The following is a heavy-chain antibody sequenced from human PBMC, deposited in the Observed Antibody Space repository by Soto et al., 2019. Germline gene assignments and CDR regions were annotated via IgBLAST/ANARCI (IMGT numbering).Heavy chain of an antibody. CDR3: ARDPTMVRGVIGNYYYYGMDV. D-gene: IGHD3-10*01. Sequence: QVQLVQSGAEVKKPGASVKVSCKASGYTFTGYYMHWVRQAPGQGLEWMGWINPNSGGTNYAQKFQGRVTMTRDTSISTAYMELSRLRSDDTAVYYCARDPTMVRGVIGNYYYYGMDVWGQGTTVTVSS. CDR2: INPNSGGT. CDR1: GYTFTGYY. J-gene: IGHJ6*02. V-gene: IGHV1-2*02.